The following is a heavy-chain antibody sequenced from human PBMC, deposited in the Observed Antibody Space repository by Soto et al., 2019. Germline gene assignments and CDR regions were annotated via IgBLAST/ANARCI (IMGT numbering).Heavy chain of an antibody. Sequence: DTLSLTCTVSGDSLSSRSYYWGWIRQPPGKGLEWIGSIYYSGSTYYNPSLKSRVTISVDTSKNQFSLKLSSVTAADTAVYYCASVPSSGYYSRYWGQGTLVTVSS. J-gene: IGHJ4*02. D-gene: IGHD3-22*01. CDR1: GDSLSSRSYY. CDR3: ASVPSSGYYSRY. CDR2: IYYSGST. V-gene: IGHV4-39*01.